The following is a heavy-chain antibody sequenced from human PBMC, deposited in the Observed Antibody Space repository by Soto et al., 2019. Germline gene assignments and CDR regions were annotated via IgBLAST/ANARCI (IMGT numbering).Heavy chain of an antibody. CDR1: GFTLRNYG. CDR3: TAASRIGEEGSDAWPDP. J-gene: IGHJ5*02. D-gene: IGHD3-10*01. CDR2: IWYDGSNK. Sequence: QVQLVESGGGVVQPGRSLRLSCAAFGFTLRNYGMHWVRQAPGKGLEWVAVIWYDGSNKYYGDSVKGRFTISRDMSKNTEFSPINRLAAAATAVYCGTAASRIGEEGSDAWPDPWGQGTLVTVSS. V-gene: IGHV3-33*01.